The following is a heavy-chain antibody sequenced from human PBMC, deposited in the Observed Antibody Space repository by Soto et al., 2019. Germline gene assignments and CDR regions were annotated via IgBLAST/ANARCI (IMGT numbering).Heavy chain of an antibody. J-gene: IGHJ2*01. CDR3: ARCAVTTWGSPPSYFDL. CDR1: GGSFSGYY. V-gene: IGHV4-34*01. D-gene: IGHD4-4*01. Sequence: QVQLQQWGAGLLKPSETLSLTCAVYGGSFSGYYWSWIRQPPGKGLEWIGEINHSGSTNYNPSLKSRVTTSADTTKNQCSLKLSSVTAADTAVYYCARCAVTTWGSPPSYFDLWGRGTLVTVSS. CDR2: INHSGST.